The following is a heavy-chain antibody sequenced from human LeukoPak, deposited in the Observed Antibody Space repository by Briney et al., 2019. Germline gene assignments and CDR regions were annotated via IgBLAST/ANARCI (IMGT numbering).Heavy chain of an antibody. CDR1: GLRFSDYY. CDR2: ISSGGDIM. V-gene: IGHV3-11*01. Sequence: GGSLRLSCAASGLRFSDYYVSWIRQAPGKGLQWVSYISSGGDIMHYADSVKGRFTSSRDNAKNSGYLEMNSLGAEDTAIYYCATYRQVLLPFESWGQGTLVTVSS. J-gene: IGHJ4*02. CDR3: ATYRQVLLPFES. D-gene: IGHD2-8*02.